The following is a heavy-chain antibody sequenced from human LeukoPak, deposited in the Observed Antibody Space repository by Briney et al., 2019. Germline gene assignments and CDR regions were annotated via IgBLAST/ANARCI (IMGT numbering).Heavy chain of an antibody. Sequence: GGSLRLSCAASGFTVSSNYMSWVRQAPGKGLDWVSVIYSGGSTYYADSVKGRFTISRDNSKNTLYLQMNSLRAEDTAVYYCARGATVVSPEYFQHWGQGTLVTVSS. CDR2: IYSGGST. CDR1: GFTVSSNY. V-gene: IGHV3-66*02. J-gene: IGHJ1*01. CDR3: ARGATVVSPEYFQH. D-gene: IGHD4-23*01.